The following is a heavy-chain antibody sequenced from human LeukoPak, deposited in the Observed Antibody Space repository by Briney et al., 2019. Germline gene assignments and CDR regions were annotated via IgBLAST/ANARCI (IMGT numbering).Heavy chain of an antibody. CDR2: IYYSGST. J-gene: IGHJ3*02. CDR1: GGSISSYY. V-gene: IGHV4-59*01. Sequence: SETLSLTCTVSGGSISSYYWNWIRQPPGQGLEWIGYIYYSGSTNYNPSLKSRVTISVDTSKNQFSLKLSSVTAADTAVYYCAGRLWRRDGYNLSAFDIWGQGTMVTVSS. CDR3: AGRLWRRDGYNLSAFDI. D-gene: IGHD5-24*01.